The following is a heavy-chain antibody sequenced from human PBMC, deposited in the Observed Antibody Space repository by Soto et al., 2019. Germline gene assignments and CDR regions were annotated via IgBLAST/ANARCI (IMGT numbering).Heavy chain of an antibody. D-gene: IGHD6-6*01. CDR2: IYPGDSDT. Sequence: GESLKISCKGSGYSFTIYWIGWVRQMPGKGLEWMGIIYPGDSDTRYSPSFQGQVTISADKSISTAYLQWSSLKASDTAMYYCARXIAARLPASYYYYYGMDVWGQGTTVTVS. V-gene: IGHV5-51*01. CDR3: ARXIAARLPASYYYYYGMDV. J-gene: IGHJ6*02. CDR1: GYSFTIYW.